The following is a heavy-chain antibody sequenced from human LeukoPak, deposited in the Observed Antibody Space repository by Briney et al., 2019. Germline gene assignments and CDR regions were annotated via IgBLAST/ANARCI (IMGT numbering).Heavy chain of an antibody. CDR3: AREGGGYSSGWYRYFDY. D-gene: IGHD6-19*01. CDR1: GFTFSSYE. V-gene: IGHV3-48*03. Sequence: GGSLRLSCAASGFTFSSYEMNWVRQAPGKGLEWVSYISSSGSTIYYVDSVKGRFTISRDNAKNSLYLQMNSLRAEDTAVYYCAREGGGYSSGWYRYFDYWGQGTLVTVSS. J-gene: IGHJ4*02. CDR2: ISSSGSTI.